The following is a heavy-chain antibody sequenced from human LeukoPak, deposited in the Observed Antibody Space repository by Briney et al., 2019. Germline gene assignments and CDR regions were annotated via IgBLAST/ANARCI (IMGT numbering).Heavy chain of an antibody. V-gene: IGHV3-30*02. CDR1: GFTFSSYG. CDR2: IRYDGSNK. D-gene: IGHD3-10*01. J-gene: IGHJ4*02. CDR3: AKGPSYYGSGRDNDY. Sequence: GGSLRLSCAASGFTFSSYGMHWVRQAPGKGLEWVAFIRYDGSNKYYADSVKGRFTISRDNSKNTLYLQMNSLRAEDTAMYYCAKGPSYYGSGRDNDYWGQGTLVTVSS.